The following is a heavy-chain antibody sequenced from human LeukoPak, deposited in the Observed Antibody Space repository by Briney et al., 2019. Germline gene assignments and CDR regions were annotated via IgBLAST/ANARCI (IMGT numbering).Heavy chain of an antibody. J-gene: IGHJ4*02. Sequence: PSETLSLTCNVSGASVSTHSWTWIRQPAGKRLEWIGRIHASGGANYNPSLKSRVAMSVDTSNNQFSLKVTSVTAADTAVYYCARDNPPGSYDYWGQGTLVTVSS. CDR2: IHASGGA. CDR1: GASVSTHS. CDR3: ARDNPPGSYDY. D-gene: IGHD1-1*01. V-gene: IGHV4-4*07.